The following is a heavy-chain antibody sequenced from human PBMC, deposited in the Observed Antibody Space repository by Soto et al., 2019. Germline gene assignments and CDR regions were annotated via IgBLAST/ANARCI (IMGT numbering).Heavy chain of an antibody. CDR1: GGSISSSSYY. CDR3: ARHQSHSSSCVDP. V-gene: IGHV4-39*01. CDR2: IYYSGST. D-gene: IGHD6-13*01. Sequence: QLQLQESGPGLVKPSETLSLTCTVSGGSISSSSYYWGWIRQPPGKGLEWIGSIYYSGSTYYNPSLKSRVTISLDTSKIQFALKLSSVTAADTAVYYCARHQSHSSSCVDPWGQGTLVTVSS. J-gene: IGHJ5*02.